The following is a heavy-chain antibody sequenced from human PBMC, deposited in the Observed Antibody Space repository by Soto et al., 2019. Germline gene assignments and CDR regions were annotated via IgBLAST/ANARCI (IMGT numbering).Heavy chain of an antibody. J-gene: IGHJ4*02. V-gene: IGHV3-23*01. CDR1: GFTFSSYA. D-gene: IGHD2-2*01. CDR3: AKERNYCSSTSCYQGFDY. Sequence: GGSLRLSCAASGFTFSSYAMSWVRQAPGKGLEWVSAISGSGGSTYYADSVKGRFTISRDNSKNTLYLQMNSLRAEDTAVYYCAKERNYCSSTSCYQGFDYWGQGTLVTVSS. CDR2: ISGSGGST.